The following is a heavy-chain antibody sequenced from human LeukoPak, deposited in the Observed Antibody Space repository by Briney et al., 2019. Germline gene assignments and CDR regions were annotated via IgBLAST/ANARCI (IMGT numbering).Heavy chain of an antibody. CDR1: GFNFSSYW. CDR3: ARDITGSFSLDY. Sequence: AGGSLRLSCAAAGFNFSSYWMTWVRQAPGKGLEWVANIKQDGTEKYYVDSVKGRFTISRDNAKNSLYLQMNSLRAVDTAMYYCARDITGSFSLDYWGQGTLVTVSS. V-gene: IGHV3-7*01. J-gene: IGHJ4*02. CDR2: IKQDGTEK. D-gene: IGHD1-20*01.